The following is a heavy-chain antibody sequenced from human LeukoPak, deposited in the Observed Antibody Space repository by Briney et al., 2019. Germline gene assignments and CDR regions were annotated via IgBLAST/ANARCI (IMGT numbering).Heavy chain of an antibody. Sequence: SETLSLTCTVSGGSISSYYWSWIRQPPGKGLEWIGYIYYSGSTNYSPSLKSRVTISVDTSKNQFSLKLSSVTAADTAVYYCARDPGYYDSSGPWGQGTLVTVSS. J-gene: IGHJ5*02. D-gene: IGHD3-22*01. V-gene: IGHV4-59*01. CDR2: IYYSGST. CDR1: GGSISSYY. CDR3: ARDPGYYDSSGP.